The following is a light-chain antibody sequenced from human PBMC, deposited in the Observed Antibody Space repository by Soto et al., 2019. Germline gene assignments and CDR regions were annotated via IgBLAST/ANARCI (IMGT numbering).Light chain of an antibody. V-gene: IGKV3-15*01. J-gene: IGKJ3*01. CDR3: QQYNNWPPPFT. CDR2: GAS. Sequence: EIVMTQSPATLSVSPGERATLSCRASQSVSSNLAWYQQKPGQAPRLLIYGASTRATGIPARFSGSGSGTEFTLTISSLQSEDFAVYYCQQYNNWPPPFTFGPGTKVAIK. CDR1: QSVSSN.